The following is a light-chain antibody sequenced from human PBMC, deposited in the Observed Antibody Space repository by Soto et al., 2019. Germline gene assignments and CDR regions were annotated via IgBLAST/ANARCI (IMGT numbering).Light chain of an antibody. CDR1: SGHSSYI. CDR3: ETWDSNSWV. V-gene: IGLV4-60*02. J-gene: IGLJ3*02. CDR2: LEGSGSY. Sequence: QLVLTQSSSASASLGSSVKFTCTLSSGHSSYIIAWHQQQPGKAPRYLMKLEGSGSYNKGSGVPDRFSGSSSEADRYLTISNLQFEDEADYYCETWDSNSWVFGGGTKLTVL.